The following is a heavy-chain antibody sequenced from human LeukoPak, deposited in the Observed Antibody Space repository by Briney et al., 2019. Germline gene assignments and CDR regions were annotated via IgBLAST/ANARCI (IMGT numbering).Heavy chain of an antibody. CDR1: GYTFTGHY. D-gene: IGHD6-19*01. Sequence: ASVKVSCKASGYTFTGHYIHWVRQAPGQGLEWMGFINPSSGGTNYAQKFQGRVTMTRDTSITTAYMELRRVTSDDTAVYYCARVGHTSGWDFDYWGQGTLVTVSS. V-gene: IGHV1-2*02. CDR2: INPSSGGT. CDR3: ARVGHTSGWDFDY. J-gene: IGHJ4*02.